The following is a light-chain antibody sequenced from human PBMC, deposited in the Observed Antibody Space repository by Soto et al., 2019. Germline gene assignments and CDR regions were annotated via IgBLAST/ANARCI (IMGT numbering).Light chain of an antibody. J-gene: IGKJ5*01. CDR3: HQYDTWPSIT. CDR2: GAS. Sequence: EIVMTQPPATRSLSPGEGATLSCRASQSVRTKLAWYQQKAGQAPRLLIYGASTRASGVSDGFSGSGSGTEYTLTISRLQSEDFAVYYCHQYDTWPSITFGQGTRLEIK. CDR1: QSVRTK. V-gene: IGKV3-15*01.